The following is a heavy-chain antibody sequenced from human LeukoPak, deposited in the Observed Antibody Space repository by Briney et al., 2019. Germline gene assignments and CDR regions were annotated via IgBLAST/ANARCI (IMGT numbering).Heavy chain of an antibody. Sequence: SETLSLTCAVSGYSISSGYYWGWIRQPPGKGLEWIGSIYHSGSTYYNPSLKSRVTISVDASKNQFSLKLSSVTAADTAVYYCAREGSSWYYAFDIWGQGTMVTVSS. CDR3: AREGSSWYYAFDI. CDR2: IYHSGST. D-gene: IGHD6-13*01. V-gene: IGHV4-38-2*02. J-gene: IGHJ3*02. CDR1: GYSISSGYY.